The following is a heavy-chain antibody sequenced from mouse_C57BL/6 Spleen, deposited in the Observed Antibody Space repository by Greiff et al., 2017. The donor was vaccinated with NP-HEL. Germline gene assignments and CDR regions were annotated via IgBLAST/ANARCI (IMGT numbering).Heavy chain of an antibody. Sequence: QVQLQQPGAELVRPGTSVKLSCKASGYTFTSYWMHWVKQRPGQGLEWIGVIDPSDSYTNYNQKFKGKATLTVDTSSSTAYMQLSSLTSEDSAVYDCARWRGSSSNYFDYWGQGTTLTVSS. CDR3: ARWRGSSSNYFDY. CDR1: GYTFTSYW. J-gene: IGHJ2*01. CDR2: IDPSDSYT. V-gene: IGHV1-59*01. D-gene: IGHD1-1*01.